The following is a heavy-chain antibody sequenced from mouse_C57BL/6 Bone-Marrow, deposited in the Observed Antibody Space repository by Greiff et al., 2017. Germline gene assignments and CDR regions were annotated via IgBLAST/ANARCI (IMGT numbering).Heavy chain of an antibody. Sequence: QVQLQQSGPELVKPGASVKISCKASGYTFTDYYINWVKQRPGQGLGWIGWIYPGSGNTKYNEKFKGKATLTVDTSSSTAYRQLSSLTAEDAAVYFCARSAMDYWGQGTSVTVSS. J-gene: IGHJ4*01. CDR1: GYTFTDYY. CDR3: ARSAMDY. V-gene: IGHV1-84*01. CDR2: IYPGSGNT.